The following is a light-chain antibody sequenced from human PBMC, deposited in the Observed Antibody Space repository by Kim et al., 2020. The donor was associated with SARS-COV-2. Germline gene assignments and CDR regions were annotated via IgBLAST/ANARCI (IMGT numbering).Light chain of an antibody. CDR3: QQYDSSPWT. J-gene: IGKJ1*01. V-gene: IGKV3-20*01. CDR2: VAS. CDR1: QTVSSGY. Sequence: EIVLTQSPGTLSLSLGARATLSCRASQTVSSGYLAWYQQKPGQAPRLLIYVASSRATGIPDRFSGSGSGTDFTLTISRLEPEDFAVYYCQQYDSSPWTFGQGTKVDIK.